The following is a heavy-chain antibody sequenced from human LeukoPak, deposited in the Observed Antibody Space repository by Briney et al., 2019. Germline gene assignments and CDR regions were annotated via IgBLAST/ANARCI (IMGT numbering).Heavy chain of an antibody. CDR2: IYYSGST. D-gene: IGHD3-22*01. V-gene: IGHV4-39*01. J-gene: IGHJ4*02. CDR3: ARSSRSDYDSSGYLFDY. Sequence: SSYAMSWVRQPPGKGLEWIGSIYYSGSTYYNPSLKSRVTISVDTSKNQFSLKLSSVTAADTAVYYCARSSRSDYDSSGYLFDYWGQGTLVTVSS. CDR1: SSYA.